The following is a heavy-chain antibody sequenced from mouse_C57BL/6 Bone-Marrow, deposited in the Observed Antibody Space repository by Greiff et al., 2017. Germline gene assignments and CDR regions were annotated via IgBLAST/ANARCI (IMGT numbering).Heavy chain of an antibody. Sequence: VQVVESGPGLVAPSQSLSITRTVSGFSLTSYGVHWVRQPPGKGLEWLVVIWSDGSTTYNSALKSRLSISKDNSKSQVFLKMNSLQTDDTAMYYCARHGYDYGGGAMDYWGQGTSVTVSS. CDR3: ARHGYDYGGGAMDY. D-gene: IGHD2-4*01. J-gene: IGHJ4*01. CDR1: GFSLTSYG. CDR2: IWSDGST. V-gene: IGHV2-6-1*01.